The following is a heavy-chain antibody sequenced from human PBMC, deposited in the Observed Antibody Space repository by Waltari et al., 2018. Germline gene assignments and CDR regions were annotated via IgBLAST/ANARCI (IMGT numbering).Heavy chain of an antibody. J-gene: IGHJ4*02. D-gene: IGHD3-22*01. CDR2: INPKNGDT. CDR3: LRDSSGSHFDY. Sequence: LVQSAAEAKKPGASVKVSCKASGYTFTGYAILWVRQAPGHGLEWMGRINPKNGDTHYAQKFQGRVAMTTDTSTNTAFMELHSLRSDDTAVYYCLRDSSGSHFDYWGQGTLVTVSS. V-gene: IGHV1-2*06. CDR1: GYTFTGYA.